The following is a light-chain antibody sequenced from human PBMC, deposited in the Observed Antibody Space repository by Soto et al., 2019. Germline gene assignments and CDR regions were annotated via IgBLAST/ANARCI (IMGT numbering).Light chain of an antibody. CDR1: SSDVGGYNF. V-gene: IGLV2-8*01. CDR2: EVS. J-gene: IGLJ2*01. Sequence: QSALTQPPSASGSPGQSVTISCTGTSSDVGGYNFVSRYQQHPGKAPKLMIYEVSERPSGVPDRFSGSKSGNTASLTVSGLQAEDEADCYCSSYAGSNIVVFGGGTKVTVL. CDR3: SSYAGSNIVV.